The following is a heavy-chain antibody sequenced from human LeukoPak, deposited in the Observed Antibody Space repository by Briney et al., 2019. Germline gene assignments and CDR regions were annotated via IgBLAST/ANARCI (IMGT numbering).Heavy chain of an antibody. CDR1: GGSISSNNW. J-gene: IGHJ5*02. CDR3: ARDSYYYDSSGYP. D-gene: IGHD3-22*01. Sequence: SGTLSLTCAVSGGSISSNNWWGWVRQPPGQGLEWIGEIYHSGSPNYNPSLKSRVTISVDKSRNHFSLNLSSVTAADTAVYYCARDSYYYDSSGYPWGQGTLVTVSS. V-gene: IGHV4-4*02. CDR2: IYHSGSP.